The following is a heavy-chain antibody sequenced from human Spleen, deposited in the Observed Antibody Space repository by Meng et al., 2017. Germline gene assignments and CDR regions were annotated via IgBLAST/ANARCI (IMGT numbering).Heavy chain of an antibody. V-gene: IGHV5-51*01. CDR1: GYIFTSNW. D-gene: IGHD6-13*01. Sequence: GESLKISCKSSGYIFTSNWIGWVRQMPGKALEWMGIIYPGDSDTRYSPSFQGQVTISADKSISTAYLQWSSLKASDTAMYYCARHAIWYSSSWYERGMDVWGQGTMVTVSS. CDR3: ARHAIWYSSSWYERGMDV. J-gene: IGHJ6*02. CDR2: IYPGDSDT.